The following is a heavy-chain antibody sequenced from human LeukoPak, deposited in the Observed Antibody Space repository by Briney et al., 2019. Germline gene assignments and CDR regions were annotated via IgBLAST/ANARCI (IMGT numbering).Heavy chain of an antibody. CDR3: AREAYCSSNRCHRWFDP. V-gene: IGHV4-34*01. D-gene: IGHD2-2*01. J-gene: IGHJ5*02. Sequence: SETLSLTCAVYGGSFSRYCWSWIRQSPGKGLEWIAEIDHRGDTNYNPSVKSRVTISVDTSKNQFSLKLSSVTAADTAVYYCAREAYCSSNRCHRWFDPWGQGTLVTVSS. CDR1: GGSFSRYC. CDR2: IDHRGDT.